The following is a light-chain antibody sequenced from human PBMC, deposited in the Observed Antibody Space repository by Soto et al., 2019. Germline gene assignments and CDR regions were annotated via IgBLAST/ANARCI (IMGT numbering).Light chain of an antibody. V-gene: IGLV2-14*03. Sequence: QSALTQPASVSGSPGQSITISCTGTSIDVGHPYNYVSWYQQYPGKAPKLLILGVSNRPSGISGSFSGSKSGNTASLTISGLQPEDEADYYCMSYIASTTTHWVLGGGTKLTVL. CDR1: SIDVGHPYNY. CDR2: GVS. J-gene: IGLJ3*02. CDR3: MSYIASTTTHWV.